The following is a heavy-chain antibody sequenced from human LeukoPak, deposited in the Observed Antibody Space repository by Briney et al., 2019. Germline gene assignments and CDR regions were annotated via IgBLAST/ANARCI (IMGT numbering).Heavy chain of an antibody. Sequence: ASVKVSCKASGYTFTKYGITWVRQAPGQGLEWMGWISTYNGNTNYAQKLQGRVTMTTDTSTSTAYMELRSLISDDAAVYYCARAMVRGVIIAGYWGQGTLVTVSS. J-gene: IGHJ4*02. D-gene: IGHD3-10*01. V-gene: IGHV1-18*01. CDR2: ISTYNGNT. CDR1: GYTFTKYG. CDR3: ARAMVRGVIIAGY.